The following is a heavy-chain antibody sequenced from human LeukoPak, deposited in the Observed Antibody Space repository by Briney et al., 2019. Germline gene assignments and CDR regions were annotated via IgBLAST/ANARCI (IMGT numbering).Heavy chain of an antibody. CDR2: IRGNNDNT. CDR1: GYIFNTYG. V-gene: IGHV1-18*03. CDR3: VRGRGITGTTFYDAFDI. Sequence: ASVKVPCKTSGYIFNTYGISWVRQAPGQGLEWMAWIRGNNDNTKYAQKFQGRVTLTTDTSTSTAYMELRGLTSDDMAVYYCVRGRGITGTTFYDAFDIWGQGTMVTVSS. J-gene: IGHJ3*02. D-gene: IGHD1-7*01.